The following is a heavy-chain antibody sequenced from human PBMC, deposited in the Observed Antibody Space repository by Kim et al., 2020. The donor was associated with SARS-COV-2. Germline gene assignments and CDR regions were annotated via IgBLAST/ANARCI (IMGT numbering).Heavy chain of an antibody. CDR1: GFTFSSYA. Sequence: GGSLRLSCAASGFTFSSYAMHWVRQAPGKGLEWVAVISSDASNIYYADSLKGRFAISRDNSKNTLYLQMNSLRAEDTAVYFCARPYSGGYYSWFDPWGQGTLVTVSS. CDR2: ISSDASNI. V-gene: IGHV3-30*09. J-gene: IGHJ5*02. CDR3: ARPYSGGYYSWFDP. D-gene: IGHD1-26*01.